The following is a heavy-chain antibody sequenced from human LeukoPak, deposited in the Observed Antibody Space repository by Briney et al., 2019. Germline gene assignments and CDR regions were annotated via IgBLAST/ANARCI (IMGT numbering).Heavy chain of an antibody. CDR3: ARGAKVLSDYFDY. D-gene: IGHD1-1*01. Sequence: ASAKVSCKASGYTFSSNAINWVRQAPGQGLEWMGRINPNSGGTNYAQKFQGRVTMTRDTSISTAYMELSRLRSDDTAVYYCARGAKVLSDYFDYWGQGTLVTVSS. CDR2: INPNSGGT. CDR1: GYTFSSNA. J-gene: IGHJ4*02. V-gene: IGHV1-2*06.